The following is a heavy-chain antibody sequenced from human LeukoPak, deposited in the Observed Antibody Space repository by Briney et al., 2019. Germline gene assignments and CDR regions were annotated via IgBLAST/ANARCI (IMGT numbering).Heavy chain of an antibody. CDR1: GYTFTGYY. CDR2: INPNSGGT. J-gene: IGHJ4*02. Sequence: ASVKVSCKASGYTFTGYYMHWVRQAPGQGLEWMGRINPNSGGTNYAQKFQGRVTMTRDTSISTAYMELSRLRSDDTAVYYCARGIWFGEYTDYWGQGTLVTVSS. D-gene: IGHD3-10*01. V-gene: IGHV1-2*06. CDR3: ARGIWFGEYTDY.